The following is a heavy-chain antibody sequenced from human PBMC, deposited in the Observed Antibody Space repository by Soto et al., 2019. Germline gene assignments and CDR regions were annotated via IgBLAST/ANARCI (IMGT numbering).Heavy chain of an antibody. V-gene: IGHV4-59*01. CDR2: IYYSGST. Sequence: SETLSLTCTVSGGSISSYYWSWIRQPPGKGLEWIGYIYYSGSTNYNPSLKSRVTISVDTSKNQFSLKLSSVTAADTAVYYCASCNSGYDDYYYYYMDVWGKGTTVTVSS. CDR3: ASCNSGYDDYYYYYMDV. D-gene: IGHD5-12*01. CDR1: GGSISSYY. J-gene: IGHJ6*03.